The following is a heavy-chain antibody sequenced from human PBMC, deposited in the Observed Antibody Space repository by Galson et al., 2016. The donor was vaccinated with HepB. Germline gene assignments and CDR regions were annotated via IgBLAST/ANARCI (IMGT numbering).Heavy chain of an antibody. CDR1: TFTDYG. V-gene: IGHV3-30*18. CDR3: AKDFYTMVQGAMGYYGMDV. CDR2: MSYDGSTK. Sequence: SLRLSCASTFTDYGIHWVRQAPGKGLEGVAAMSYDGSTKEYADALNGRLTISRDSSKNTVSLQLKNLRSEGTGVYYCAKDFYTMVQGAMGYYGMDVWGKGTTVIVSS. D-gene: IGHD3-10*01. J-gene: IGHJ6*04.